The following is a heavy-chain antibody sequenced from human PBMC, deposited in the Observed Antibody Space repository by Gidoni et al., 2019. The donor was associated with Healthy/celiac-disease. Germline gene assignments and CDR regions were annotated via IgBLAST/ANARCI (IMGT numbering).Heavy chain of an antibody. J-gene: IGHJ4*02. V-gene: IGHV4-34*01. CDR3: ARGPEDGHFDY. Sequence: QVQLQQWGAGLLKPSETLSLTCAVYGGSFSGYYWSWIRQPPGKGLEWIGEINHSGSTNYNPSLKSRVTISVDTSKNQFSLKLSSVTAADTAVYYCARGPEDGHFDYWGQGTLVTVSS. CDR1: GGSFSGYY. CDR2: INHSGST.